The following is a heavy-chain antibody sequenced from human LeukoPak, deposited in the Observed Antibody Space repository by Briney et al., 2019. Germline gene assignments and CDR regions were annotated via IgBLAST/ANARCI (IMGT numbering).Heavy chain of an antibody. D-gene: IGHD6-19*01. CDR2: YTGST. CDR3: ARHGPTRKQWLVGYYFDY. Sequence: SETLSLTCAVSGGSISSSTYYWGWIRQPPGKGLEWIGSYTGSTDYNPSLKSRVAISVDASKSQISLRLSSVTAADTAVYYCARHGPTRKQWLVGYYFDYWGQGTLVTVSS. V-gene: IGHV4-39*01. J-gene: IGHJ4*02. CDR1: GGSISSSTYY.